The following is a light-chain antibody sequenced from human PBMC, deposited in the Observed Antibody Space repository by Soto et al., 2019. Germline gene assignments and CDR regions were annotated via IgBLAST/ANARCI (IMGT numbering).Light chain of an antibody. CDR3: AVWDDSLNGWV. CDR1: SSNIGSNT. V-gene: IGLV1-44*01. CDR2: TNN. Sequence: QSVLTQPPSASGTPGQRVTISCSGSSSNIGSNTVNWYQQLPEMAPKLLIYTNNQRPSGIPDRFSGSESGTSASLAISGLQSDDEADYYCAVWDDSLNGWVFGGGTKLTVL. J-gene: IGLJ3*02.